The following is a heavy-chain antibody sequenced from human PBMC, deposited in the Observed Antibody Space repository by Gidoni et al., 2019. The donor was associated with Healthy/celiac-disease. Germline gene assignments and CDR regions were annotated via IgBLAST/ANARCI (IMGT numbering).Heavy chain of an antibody. CDR2: IYPGDSDT. Sequence: EVQLVLSGAEVKKPGESLKISCKGSGYSFTSYWIGWVRQMPGKGLEWMGIIYPGDSDTRYSPSFQGQVTISADKSISTAYLQWSSLKASDTAMYYCARLGYYDSSGYRGYYYYYGMDVWGQGTTVTVSS. J-gene: IGHJ6*02. V-gene: IGHV5-51*01. D-gene: IGHD3-22*01. CDR3: ARLGYYDSSGYRGYYYYYGMDV. CDR1: GYSFTSYW.